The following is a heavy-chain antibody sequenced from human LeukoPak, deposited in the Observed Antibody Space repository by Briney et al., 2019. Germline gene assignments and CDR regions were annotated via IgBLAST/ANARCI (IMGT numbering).Heavy chain of an antibody. J-gene: IGHJ6*03. CDR1: GFTFSNYA. CDR3: ARVGKLTRYYYYYMDV. V-gene: IGHV3-23*01. Sequence: PGGSLRLSCAASGFTFSNYAMSWVRQAPGKGLEWVSAIINSGGNTYYADSVKGRFTISRDNSKNTLHLQMNSLRAEDTAVYYCARVGKLTRYYYYYMDVWGKGTTVTVSS. D-gene: IGHD7-27*01. CDR2: IINSGGNT.